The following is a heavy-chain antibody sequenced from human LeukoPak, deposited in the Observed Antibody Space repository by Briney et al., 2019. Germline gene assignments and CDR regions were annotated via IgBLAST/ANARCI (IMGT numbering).Heavy chain of an antibody. CDR1: GYTFTSYD. Sequence: GASVKVSCKASGYTFTSYDINWVQQATGQGLEWMGWMNPNSGNTGYAQKFQGRVTITRNTSISTAYMELSSLRSEDTAVYYCARVGDPVTTIDYWGQGTLVTVSS. D-gene: IGHD4-17*01. CDR3: ARVGDPVTTIDY. J-gene: IGHJ4*02. CDR2: MNPNSGNT. V-gene: IGHV1-8*03.